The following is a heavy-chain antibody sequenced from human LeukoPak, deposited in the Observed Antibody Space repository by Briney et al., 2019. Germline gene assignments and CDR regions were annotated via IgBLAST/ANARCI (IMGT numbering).Heavy chain of an antibody. J-gene: IGHJ3*02. V-gene: IGHV3-21*01. CDR2: ISSSSSYI. D-gene: IGHD3-3*01. CDR3: ARSLGIYYDFWSGYYRSGAFDI. CDR1: GFTFSSYS. Sequence: GGSLRLSCAASGFTFSSYSMNWVRQAPGKGLEWVSSISSSSSYIYYADSVKGRFTISRDNAKNSLYLQMNSLRAEDTAVYYCARSLGIYYDFWSGYYRSGAFDIWGQGTMVTVSS.